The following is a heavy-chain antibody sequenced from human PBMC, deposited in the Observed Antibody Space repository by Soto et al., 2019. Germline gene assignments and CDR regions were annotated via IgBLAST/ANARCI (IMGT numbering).Heavy chain of an antibody. Sequence: SETLSLTCTVSGGSISSSSYYWGWIRQPPGKGLEWIGSIYYSGSTYYNPSLKSRVTISVDTSKNQFSLKLSSVTAADTAVYYCARQGYDFWSGIPGYYYYGMDVWGQGTMVTVSS. J-gene: IGHJ6*02. CDR2: IYYSGST. V-gene: IGHV4-39*01. CDR1: GGSISSSSYY. CDR3: ARQGYDFWSGIPGYYYYGMDV. D-gene: IGHD3-3*01.